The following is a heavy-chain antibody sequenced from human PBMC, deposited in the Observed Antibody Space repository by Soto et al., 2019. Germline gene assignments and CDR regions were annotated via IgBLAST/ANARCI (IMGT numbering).Heavy chain of an antibody. D-gene: IGHD3-22*01. CDR2: ISYTGSTI. J-gene: IGHJ4*02. V-gene: IGHV3-48*03. CDR3: ARGLRNYYDRSGLHY. Sequence: LRLSCVASQFTFSNYEMNWVRQAPGKGLEWVSYISYTGSTIYYADSVRGRFTISRDNSKNSLYLQMNSLRAEDTAVYYCARGLRNYYDRSGLHYWGQGTLVTVSS. CDR1: QFTFSNYE.